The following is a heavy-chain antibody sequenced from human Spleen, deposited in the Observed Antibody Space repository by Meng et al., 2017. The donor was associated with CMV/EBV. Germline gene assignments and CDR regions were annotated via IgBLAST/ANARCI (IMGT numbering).Heavy chain of an antibody. CDR1: GFTFNRYN. CDR3: ARDHDRSAYYGVGMDV. V-gene: IGHV3-21*01. CDR2: ISRSSNYI. Sequence: GESLKISCAASGFTFNRYNMNLVRQAPGKGLEWVSSISRSSNYIYYADSLKGRFTISRDNAKNSMYLQMNSLTAEDTAVYYCARDHDRSAYYGVGMDVWGQGTTVTVSS. J-gene: IGHJ6*02. D-gene: IGHD3-22*01.